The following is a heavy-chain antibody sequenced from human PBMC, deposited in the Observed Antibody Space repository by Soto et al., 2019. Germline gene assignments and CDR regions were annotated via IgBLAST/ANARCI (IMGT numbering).Heavy chain of an antibody. Sequence: QVQLVESGGGLVKPGGSLGLSCAASGFTFSDYYMSWIRQAPGKGLECVSYITSSGSPIYYADSVKGRLTISRDNAKNSLYLQMNSLRAEDTAVYYCARGAFTGWFDPWGQGTLVTVSS. V-gene: IGHV3-11*01. CDR1: GFTFSDYY. CDR3: ARGAFTGWFDP. D-gene: IGHD4-4*01. J-gene: IGHJ5*02. CDR2: ITSSGSPI.